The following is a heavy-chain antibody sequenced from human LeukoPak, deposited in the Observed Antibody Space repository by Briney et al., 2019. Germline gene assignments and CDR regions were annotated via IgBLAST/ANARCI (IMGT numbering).Heavy chain of an antibody. CDR2: ISGSGGST. J-gene: IGHJ4*02. CDR1: GFTFSTYS. Sequence: SGGSLRLSCAASGFTFSTYSINWVRQAPGKGLEWVSAISGSGGSTYYADSVKGRFTISRDNSKNTLYLQMNSLRAEDTAVYYCAKITTVTDYWGQGTLVTVSS. CDR3: AKITTVTDY. V-gene: IGHV3-23*01. D-gene: IGHD4-17*01.